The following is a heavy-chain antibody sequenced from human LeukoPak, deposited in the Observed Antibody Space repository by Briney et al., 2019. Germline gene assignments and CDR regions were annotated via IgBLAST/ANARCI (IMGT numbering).Heavy chain of an antibody. CDR3: AREGVAATGLDN. V-gene: IGHV1-46*01. D-gene: IGHD6-13*01. J-gene: IGHJ4*02. CDR2: INPSGGT. CDR1: GHTFSIYN. Sequence: ASVKVSCKASGHTFSIYNMHWVRQAPGQGLEWMGIINPSGGTSYAQKIQGRVTMTRDTSTTTVYMELSSLRSEDTAVYYCAREGVAATGLDNWGQGTLVTVSS.